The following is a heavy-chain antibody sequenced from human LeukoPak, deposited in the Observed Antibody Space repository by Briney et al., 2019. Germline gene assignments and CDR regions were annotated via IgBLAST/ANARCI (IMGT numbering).Heavy chain of an antibody. J-gene: IGHJ4*02. CDR3: ARAGDGYKSFDY. D-gene: IGHD2-21*02. CDR2: ISSSSSYI. CDR1: GFTFSSYS. V-gene: IGHV3-21*01. Sequence: GGSLRLSCAASGFTFSSYSMNWVRQAPGKGLEWVSSISSSSSYIYYADSVKGRFTISRDNAKNSLYLQMNSLRAEDTAVYYCARAGDGYKSFDYWGQGTLVTVSS.